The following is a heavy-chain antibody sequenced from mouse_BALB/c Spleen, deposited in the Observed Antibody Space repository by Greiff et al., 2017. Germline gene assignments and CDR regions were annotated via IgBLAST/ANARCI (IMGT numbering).Heavy chain of an antibody. CDR1: GYSITSDYA. CDR2: ISYSGST. CDR3: ARPFTTVNWYFDV. Sequence: EVKLQESGPGLVKPSQSLSLTCTVTGYSITSDYAWNWIRQFPGNKLEWMGYISYSGSTSYNPSLKSRISITRDTSKNQFFLQLNSVTTEDTATYYCARPFTTVNWYFDVWGAGTTVTVSS. V-gene: IGHV3-2*02. D-gene: IGHD1-1*01. J-gene: IGHJ1*01.